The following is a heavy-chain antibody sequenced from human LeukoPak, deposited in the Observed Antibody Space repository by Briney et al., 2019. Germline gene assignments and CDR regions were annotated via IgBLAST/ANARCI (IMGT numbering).Heavy chain of an antibody. J-gene: IGHJ3*02. Sequence: SETLSLTCTVSGGSISSYYWSWIRQPPGKGLEWIGYIYYSGSTNYNPSLESRVTISVDTSKNQFSLKLSSVTAADTAVYYCARVTAIRAIDAFDIWGQGTMVTVSS. CDR1: GGSISSYY. V-gene: IGHV4-59*01. CDR3: ARVTAIRAIDAFDI. CDR2: IYYSGST.